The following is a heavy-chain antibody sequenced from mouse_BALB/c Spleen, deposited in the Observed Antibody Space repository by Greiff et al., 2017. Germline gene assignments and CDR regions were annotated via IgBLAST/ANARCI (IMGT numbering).Heavy chain of an antibody. CDR3: ARDCDGYYWFAY. Sequence: QVQLQQSGPGLVAPSQSLSITCTVSGFSLTSYGVHWVRQPPGKGLEWLGVIWAGGSTNYNSALMSRLSISKDNSKSQVFLKMNSLQTDDTAMYYCARDCDGYYWFAYWGQGTLVTVSA. J-gene: IGHJ3*01. V-gene: IGHV2-9*02. D-gene: IGHD2-3*01. CDR2: IWAGGST. CDR1: GFSLTSYG.